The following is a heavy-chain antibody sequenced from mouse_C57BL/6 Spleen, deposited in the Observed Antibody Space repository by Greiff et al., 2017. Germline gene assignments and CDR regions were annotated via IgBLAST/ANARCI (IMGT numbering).Heavy chain of an antibody. CDR2: ILPGSGST. J-gene: IGHJ4*01. Sequence: QVQLKQSGAELMKPGASVKLSCKATGCTFTGYWIEWVKQRPGHGLEWIGEILPGSGSTNYNEKFKGKATFTADTSSNTAYMQLSSLTTEDSAIYYCARGGTVVAMDYAMDYWGQGTSVTVSS. CDR3: ARGGTVVAMDYAMDY. CDR1: GCTFTGYW. D-gene: IGHD1-1*01. V-gene: IGHV1-9*01.